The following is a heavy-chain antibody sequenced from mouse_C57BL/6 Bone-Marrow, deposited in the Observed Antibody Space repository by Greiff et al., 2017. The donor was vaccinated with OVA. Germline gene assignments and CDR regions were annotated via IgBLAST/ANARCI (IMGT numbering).Heavy chain of an antibody. J-gene: IGHJ4*01. CDR1: GYTFTDYY. CDR2: INPYNGGT. D-gene: IGHD1-1*01. V-gene: IGHV1-19*01. CDR3: AREDYYGSILYYGMDY. Sequence: VQLQQSGPVLVKPGASVKMSCKASGYTFTDYYMNWVKQSHGKSLEWIGVINPYNGGTSYNQKFKGKATLTVDKSSSTAYMELNSLTSEDSAVYYCAREDYYGSILYYGMDYWGQGTSVTVSS.